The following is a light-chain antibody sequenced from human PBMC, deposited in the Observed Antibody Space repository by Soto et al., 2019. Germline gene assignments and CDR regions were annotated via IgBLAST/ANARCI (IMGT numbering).Light chain of an antibody. CDR1: QSVSSSY. CDR3: QQYGSSPGT. Sequence: EIVLTQSPGTLSLSPGERATLSCRASQSVSSSYLAWYQQKPGQAPRLLIYGASSRATGIPDRFSGSGSGTDFTLTISRLELEDFAGYYCQQYGSSPGTFGQETKVDIK. J-gene: IGKJ1*01. V-gene: IGKV3-20*01. CDR2: GAS.